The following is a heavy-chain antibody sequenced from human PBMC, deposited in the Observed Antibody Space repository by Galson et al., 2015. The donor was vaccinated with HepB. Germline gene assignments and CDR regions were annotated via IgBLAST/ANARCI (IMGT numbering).Heavy chain of an antibody. D-gene: IGHD3-10*01. CDR2: IIPLLGIV. V-gene: IGHV1-69*02. Sequence: SVKVSCKASGGTFRSHTVSWVRQAPGQGLEWMGRIIPLLGIVNYAQKFRGRFTVTADESTTIVYMELSSLRSEDTAVYYCARPRDLGSLGFGETNAFDIWGRVTWSPSLQ. CDR1: GGTFRSHT. CDR3: ARPRDLGSLGFGETNAFDI. J-gene: IGHJ3*02.